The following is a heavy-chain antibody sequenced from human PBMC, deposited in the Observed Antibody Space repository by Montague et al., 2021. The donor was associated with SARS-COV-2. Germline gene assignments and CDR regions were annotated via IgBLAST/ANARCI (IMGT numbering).Heavy chain of an antibody. Sequence: SETLSLTCLVSGGTISTDHLYWYWACIRQPTGQGLEWIGSIFHNXDSYHNPSLNTRVTISIDTSRNHFSLSFTSVTAPDTAVYSCARPVSNLRAAVYYFDYWGQGTPVTVSS. CDR3: ARPVSNLRAAVYYFDY. J-gene: IGHJ4*02. CDR1: GGTISTDHLYWY. D-gene: IGHD5/OR15-5a*01. V-gene: IGHV4-39*01. CDR2: IFHNXDS.